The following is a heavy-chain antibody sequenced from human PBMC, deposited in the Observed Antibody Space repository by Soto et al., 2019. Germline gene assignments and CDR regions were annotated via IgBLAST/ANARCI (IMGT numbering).Heavy chain of an antibody. V-gene: IGHV3-23*01. CDR3: AKGGRYSSSWYWLCSH. CDR1: GFNFDDYA. CDR2: ISGSGDST. J-gene: IGHJ4*02. Sequence: PGGSLRLSCEASGFNFDDYAMTWVRQAPGKGLEWVAAISGSGDSTFYADAVKGRFTVSRDKSKTTLYLQMNSLRPEETAVYYCAKGGRYSSSWYWLCSHWGQGTLVTGAS. D-gene: IGHD6-13*01.